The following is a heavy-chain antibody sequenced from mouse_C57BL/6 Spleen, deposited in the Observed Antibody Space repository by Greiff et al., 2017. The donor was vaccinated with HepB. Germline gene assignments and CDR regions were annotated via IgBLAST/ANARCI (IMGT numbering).Heavy chain of an antibody. CDR1: GYTFTSYW. CDR3: ATGGTTVVARYFDY. Sequence: QVQLKQPGAELVMPGASVKLSCKASGYTFTSYWMPWVKQRPGQGLEWIGEIDPSDSYTNYNQKFKGKSTLTVDKSSSTAYMQLSSLTSEDSAVYYCATGGTTVVARYFDYWGQGTTLTVSS. V-gene: IGHV1-69*01. D-gene: IGHD1-1*01. CDR2: IDPSDSYT. J-gene: IGHJ2*01.